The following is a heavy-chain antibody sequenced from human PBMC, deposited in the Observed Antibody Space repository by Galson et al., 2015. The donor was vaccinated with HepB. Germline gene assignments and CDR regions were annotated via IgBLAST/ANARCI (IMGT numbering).Heavy chain of an antibody. Sequence: SLRLSCAASGFTFSKYAIHWVRLAPGRGLEWVAVISYDGSNEYYADSVKGRFTISRDNSKNTLYLQMSSLRAEDTAVYYCARPKTYYYDSSGYSPVGAFDIWGQGTMVTVSS. CDR2: ISYDGSNE. J-gene: IGHJ3*02. D-gene: IGHD3-22*01. CDR3: ARPKTYYYDSSGYSPVGAFDI. V-gene: IGHV3-30-3*01. CDR1: GFTFSKYA.